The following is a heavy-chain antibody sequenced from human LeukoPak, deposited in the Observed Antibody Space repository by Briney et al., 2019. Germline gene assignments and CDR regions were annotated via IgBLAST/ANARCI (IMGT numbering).Heavy chain of an antibody. CDR3: ATRWFGELGYLY. Sequence: ASVKVSCKASGYTFTGYYMHWVRQAPGQGLEWMGWINPNSGGTNYAQKFQGWVTMTRDTSISTAYMELSRLRSEDTAVYYCATRWFGELGYLYRGQGTLVTVSS. D-gene: IGHD3-10*01. CDR1: GYTFTGYY. J-gene: IGHJ4*02. V-gene: IGHV1-2*04. CDR2: INPNSGGT.